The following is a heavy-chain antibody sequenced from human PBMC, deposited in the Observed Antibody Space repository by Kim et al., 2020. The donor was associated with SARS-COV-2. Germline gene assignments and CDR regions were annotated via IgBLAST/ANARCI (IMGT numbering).Heavy chain of an antibody. Sequence: DSVKGRFTISRDNSKNTMYLQMNSLRAEDTAVYYCAKAPGIVVVPAAISYWGQGTLVTVSS. V-gene: IGHV3-23*01. D-gene: IGHD2-2*02. J-gene: IGHJ4*02. CDR3: AKAPGIVVVPAAISY.